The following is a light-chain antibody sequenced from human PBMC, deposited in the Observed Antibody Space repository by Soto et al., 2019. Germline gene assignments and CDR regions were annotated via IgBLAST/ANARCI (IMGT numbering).Light chain of an antibody. CDR2: SVS. V-gene: IGKV3-20*01. CDR3: LQYGTFTRT. J-gene: IGKJ1*01. CDR1: QSVSNDY. Sequence: EMLLTQSPGTLSLSPGDRATLSCRASQSVSNDYVAWVQQKPGQTPRLLIYSVSSRATGIPERLSGSGYGTDLTITISRMEPEDFAVYYCLQYGTFTRTFGQGTKVDIK.